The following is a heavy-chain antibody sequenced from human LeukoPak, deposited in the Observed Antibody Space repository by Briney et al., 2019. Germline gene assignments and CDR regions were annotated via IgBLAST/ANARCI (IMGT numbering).Heavy chain of an antibody. Sequence: SQTLSLTCTVSGGSISSGSYYWSWIRQPAGKRLEWIGHIYRSGSTNYNPSLKSRVTVSVDTSKNQFSLKLSSVTAADTAVYYCARAARGLGMDVWGKGTTVTVSS. D-gene: IGHD3-16*01. CDR3: ARAARGLGMDV. V-gene: IGHV4-61*09. J-gene: IGHJ6*03. CDR1: GGSISSGSYY. CDR2: IYRSGST.